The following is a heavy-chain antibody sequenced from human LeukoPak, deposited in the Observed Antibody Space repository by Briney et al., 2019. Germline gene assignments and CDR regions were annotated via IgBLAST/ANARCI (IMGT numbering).Heavy chain of an antibody. CDR2: LSRSGDTT. CDR3: TRTSSLYDY. J-gene: IGHJ4*02. CDR1: GFSFKSYG. D-gene: IGHD1-7*01. V-gene: IGHV3-23*01. Sequence: GGSLRLSCAASGFSFKSYGMHWIRQAPGKGLEWVSALSRSGDTTYYADSVKGRFTISRDNSKSTLHLQMNSLRAEDTAVYYCTRTSSLYDYWGQGTLVTVSS.